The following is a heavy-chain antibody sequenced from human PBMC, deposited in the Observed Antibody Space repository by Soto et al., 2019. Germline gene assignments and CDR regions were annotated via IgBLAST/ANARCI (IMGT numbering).Heavy chain of an antibody. D-gene: IGHD1-26*01. CDR3: ARGDHTAVGATIFGYFDY. CDR2: IWYDGSNK. J-gene: IGHJ4*02. V-gene: IGHV3-33*01. Sequence: GGSLRLSCAASGFTFSSYGMHWVRQAPGKGLEWVAVIWYDGSNKYYADSVKGRFTISRDNSKNTLYLQMNSLRAEDTAVYYCARGDHTAVGATIFGYFDYWGQGTLVTVSS. CDR1: GFTFSSYG.